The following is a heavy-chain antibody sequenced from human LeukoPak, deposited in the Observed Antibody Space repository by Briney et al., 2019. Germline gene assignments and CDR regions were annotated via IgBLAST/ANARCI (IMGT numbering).Heavy chain of an antibody. CDR1: GFTFSSYA. CDR3: AKDWHDYVGGSYRYFDY. D-gene: IGHD3-16*02. Sequence: GGSLRLSCAASGFTFSSYAMSWVRQAPGKGLEWVSAISGSGGSTYYADSVKGRFTISRDNSKNTLYLQMNSVRAEDPAVYYCAKDWHDYVGGSYRYFDYWGQGTLVTAPS. V-gene: IGHV3-23*01. J-gene: IGHJ4*02. CDR2: ISGSGGST.